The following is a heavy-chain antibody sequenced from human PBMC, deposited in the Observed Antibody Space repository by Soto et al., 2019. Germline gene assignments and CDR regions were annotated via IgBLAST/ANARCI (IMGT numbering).Heavy chain of an antibody. Sequence: ASVKVSCKASGYTFTIYGISGVLQSPLQWLDWMGWISAYNGNTNYAQKLQGRVTMTTDTSTSTAYMELRSLRSDDTAVYYCARDIVVVPAAPVIYYYGMDVWGQGTTVTVSS. CDR3: ARDIVVVPAAPVIYYYGMDV. J-gene: IGHJ6*02. D-gene: IGHD2-2*01. V-gene: IGHV1-18*04. CDR1: GYTFTIYG. CDR2: ISAYNGNT.